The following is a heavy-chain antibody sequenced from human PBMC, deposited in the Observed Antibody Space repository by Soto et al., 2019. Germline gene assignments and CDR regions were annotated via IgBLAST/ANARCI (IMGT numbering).Heavy chain of an antibody. Sequence: VQLVQSGAEVKKPGSSVKVSCKASGGTFSSYAIGWVRQAPGKGFDWMGGAIPIFGTADSAQKFQGRVTITADESTSTAYVELSSLRSEDTAVYYCAKNPENYYYGMDVWGQGTTVTVSS. CDR1: GGTFSSYA. J-gene: IGHJ6*02. V-gene: IGHV1-69*12. CDR3: AKNPENYYYGMDV. CDR2: AIPIFGTA.